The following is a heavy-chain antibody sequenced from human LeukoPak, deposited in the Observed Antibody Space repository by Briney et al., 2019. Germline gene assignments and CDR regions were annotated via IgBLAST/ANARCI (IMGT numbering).Heavy chain of an antibody. V-gene: IGHV3-74*01. Sequence: PGGSLSLSCAASGFTFSRSRMHWVRQTPRKGLVWVSRINTDGARTSYADSVKGRFTVSRDNTKNTLFLEMNSLRAEDTAVYYCAREMTGPYDDWGQGTLVTVSS. D-gene: IGHD3-9*01. CDR3: AREMTGPYDD. J-gene: IGHJ4*02. CDR1: GFTFSRSR. CDR2: INTDGART.